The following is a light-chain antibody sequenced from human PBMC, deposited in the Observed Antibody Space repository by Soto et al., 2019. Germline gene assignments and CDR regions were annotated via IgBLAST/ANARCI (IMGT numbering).Light chain of an antibody. CDR3: QQYNNWPPTT. J-gene: IGKJ5*01. CDR2: LAS. V-gene: IGKV3-15*01. Sequence: EVVMTQSPATLSVSPGERATLSCRASQSVSNNLAWYQQTPGQSPRLLFYLASTRAPGIPARFSAGGSGTESTLTISGLQSDDFAVYYCQQYNNWPPTTFGQGRRLEIK. CDR1: QSVSNN.